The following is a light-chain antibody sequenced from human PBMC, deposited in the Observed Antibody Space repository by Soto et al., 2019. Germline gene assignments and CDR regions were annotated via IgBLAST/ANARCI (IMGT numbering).Light chain of an antibody. V-gene: IGLV2-23*01. J-gene: IGLJ1*01. CDR3: CSYATSSTYV. CDR1: SSDVGSYNL. CDR2: EDT. Sequence: QSVRTRPASVSGSPGQSIAISCTGTSSDVGSYNLVSWYQQHPGKAPKLMIYEDTKRPSGVSDRFSGSKSGNTASLTISGLQAEDEADYYCCSYATSSTYVFGTGTKVTVL.